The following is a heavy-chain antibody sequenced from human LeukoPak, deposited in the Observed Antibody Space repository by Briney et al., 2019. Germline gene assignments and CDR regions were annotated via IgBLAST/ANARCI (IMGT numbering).Heavy chain of an antibody. V-gene: IGHV3-9*01. CDR3: AKDSGYDSSGYYGY. J-gene: IGHJ4*02. Sequence: GGSLRLSCAASGFTFSSYAMHWVRQAPGKGLEWVSGISWNSGSIGYADSVKGRFTISRDNAKNSLYLQMNSLRAEDTALYYCAKDSGYDSSGYYGYWGQGTLVTVSS. CDR1: GFTFSSYA. D-gene: IGHD3-22*01. CDR2: ISWNSGSI.